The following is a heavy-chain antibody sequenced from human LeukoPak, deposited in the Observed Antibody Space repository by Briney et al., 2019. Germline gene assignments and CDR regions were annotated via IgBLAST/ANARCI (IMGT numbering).Heavy chain of an antibody. CDR2: IDHRGDT. D-gene: IGHD5-24*01. CDR1: GGSFSSYY. CDR3: ARGATISETGYFDF. Sequence: SETLSLTCAVYGGSFSSYYWSWIRQSPGKGLEWIAEIDHRGDTNYNPSVKSRVTISVDTSKNQFSLKMRSLSAADTALYYCARGATISETGYFDFWGQGTLVTVSS. J-gene: IGHJ4*03. V-gene: IGHV4-34*01.